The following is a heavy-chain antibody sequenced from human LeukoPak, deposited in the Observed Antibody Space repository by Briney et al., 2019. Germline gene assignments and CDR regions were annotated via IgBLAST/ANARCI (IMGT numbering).Heavy chain of an antibody. V-gene: IGHV1-8*03. CDR2: MNPNNGNT. Sequence: GASVKLSCKAAGYTFTSYDINWGRQSTGQGLEWMGWMNPNNGNTVYAQKFQGRVTITRNTSISTAYMELSSLRSEDTAVYYCARGKAARTSPVFDPWGQGTLVTVSS. D-gene: IGHD6-6*01. CDR1: GYTFTSYD. J-gene: IGHJ5*02. CDR3: ARGKAARTSPVFDP.